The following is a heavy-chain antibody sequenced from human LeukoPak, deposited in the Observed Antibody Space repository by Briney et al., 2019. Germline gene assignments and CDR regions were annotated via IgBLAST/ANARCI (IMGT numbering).Heavy chain of an antibody. CDR1: GFTFSTYG. CDR2: IVGDGSKA. Sequence: GGSLRLSCAASGFTFSTYGMQWVRRAPGKGLEWVAVIVGDGSKAHCADSVRGRFTVSRDNSKNTLYLQMNSLRAEDTAVYYCARDSITGDNSLDFWGRGTLVTVSS. J-gene: IGHJ4*02. CDR3: ARDSITGDNSLDF. D-gene: IGHD7-27*01. V-gene: IGHV3-33*05.